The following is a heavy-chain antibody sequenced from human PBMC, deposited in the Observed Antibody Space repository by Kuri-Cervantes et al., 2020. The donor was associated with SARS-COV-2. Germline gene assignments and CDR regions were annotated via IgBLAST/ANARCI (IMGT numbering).Heavy chain of an antibody. CDR3: ARGGTTVPTSGAFDF. CDR1: GGSISSGGYY. V-gene: IGHV4-31*03. J-gene: IGHJ3*01. D-gene: IGHD4-17*01. CDR2: VYYNGNT. Sequence: SETLSLTCTVSGGSISSGGYYWSWVRQHPGRGPEWIGYVYYNGNTFYSPSLKSRVTMSIDTSRNQLSLRLSSVTAADTAVYYCARGGTTVPTSGAFDFWGQGTLVTVSS.